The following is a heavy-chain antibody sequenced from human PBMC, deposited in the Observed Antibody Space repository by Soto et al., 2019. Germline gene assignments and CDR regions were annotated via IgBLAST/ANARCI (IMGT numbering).Heavy chain of an antibody. CDR1: GFTFSSHW. D-gene: IGHD3-3*01. V-gene: IGHV3-74*01. J-gene: IGHJ6*03. CDR2: INRDGSNT. CDR3: ARDNYDFWSGVFYYYIDV. Sequence: EVQLVEPGGGLVQPGGSLRLSCAASGFTFSSHWMHWVRQAPGKGLVWVSRINRDGSNTSYADSVKGRSTISRDNAKNTLYLEMHSLRAEDTAVYYCARDNYDFWSGVFYYYIDVWGKGTTVTVSS.